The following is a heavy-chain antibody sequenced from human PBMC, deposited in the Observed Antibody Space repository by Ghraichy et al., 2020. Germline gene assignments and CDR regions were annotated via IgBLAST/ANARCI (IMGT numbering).Heavy chain of an antibody. CDR1: GGSISSYY. V-gene: IGHV4-59*08. CDR2: IYYSGST. D-gene: IGHD6-19*01. Sequence: SETLSLTCTVSGGSISSYYWSWIRQPPGKGLEWIGYIYYSGSTNYNPSLKSRITISVDTSKNQFSLKLNPVTAADTAVYFCARSSGWYDQYYYGMDVWGQGTTVTVSS. J-gene: IGHJ6*02. CDR3: ARSSGWYDQYYYGMDV.